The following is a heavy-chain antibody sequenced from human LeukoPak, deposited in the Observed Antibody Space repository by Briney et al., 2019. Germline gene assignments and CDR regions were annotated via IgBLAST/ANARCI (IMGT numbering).Heavy chain of an antibody. CDR3: ARVDKVDIVATVGY. Sequence: ASVKVSCKASGYTFTSYAMNWVRQAPGQGLEWMGWINTNTGNPTYAQGFTGRFVFSLGTSVSTAYLQISSLKAEDTAVYYCARVDKVDIVATVGYWGQGTLVTVSS. V-gene: IGHV7-4-1*02. CDR2: INTNTGNP. J-gene: IGHJ4*02. CDR1: GYTFTSYA. D-gene: IGHD5-12*01.